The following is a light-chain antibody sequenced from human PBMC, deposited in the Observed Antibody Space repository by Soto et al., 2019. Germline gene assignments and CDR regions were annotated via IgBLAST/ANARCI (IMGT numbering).Light chain of an antibody. CDR1: QSVLYSSNNKNY. Sequence: DIVMTQSPDSLAVSLGERATINCKSSQSVLYSSNNKNYLAWYQQKPAQPPKLLIYWASTRESGVPDRFSGSGSGTDFTLTISSLQAEDVAVYYCQQYYSTPQTFGQGITVDIK. CDR2: WAS. V-gene: IGKV4-1*01. CDR3: QQYYSTPQT. J-gene: IGKJ1*01.